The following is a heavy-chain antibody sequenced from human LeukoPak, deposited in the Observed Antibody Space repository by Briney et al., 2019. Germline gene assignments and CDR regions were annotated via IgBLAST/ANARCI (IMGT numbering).Heavy chain of an antibody. V-gene: IGHV3-23*01. D-gene: IGHD5-12*01. CDR3: AKGGPGSRH. CDR2: ISGGGGST. Sequence: PGGSLRLSCAASGFTFSSYEMNWVRQPPGKGLEWVSGISGGGGSTYYADSVKGRFTISRDTSKNTLYLQMNGLRADDTAVYYCAKGGPGSRHWGQGTLVTVSS. J-gene: IGHJ4*02. CDR1: GFTFSSYE.